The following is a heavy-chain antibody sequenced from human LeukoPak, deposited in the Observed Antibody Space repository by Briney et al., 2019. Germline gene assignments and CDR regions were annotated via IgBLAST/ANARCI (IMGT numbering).Heavy chain of an antibody. CDR1: GHSFTTHW. Sequence: RESLKITCQGSGHSFTTHWIGWVRQMPGKGLEWMAIIYPDESDISHSPPFQGQVTISADRSISTAYLQWSSLKASDTAMYYCARQRGCSGGSCYAEFDYWGQGTPVTVSS. CDR2: IYPDESDI. J-gene: IGHJ4*02. CDR3: ARQRGCSGGSCYAEFDY. V-gene: IGHV5-51*01. D-gene: IGHD2-15*01.